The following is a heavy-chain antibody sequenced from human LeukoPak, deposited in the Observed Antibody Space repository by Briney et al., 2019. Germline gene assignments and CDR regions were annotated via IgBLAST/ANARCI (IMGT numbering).Heavy chain of an antibody. D-gene: IGHD6-13*01. Sequence: GASVKVSCKASGGTFISYAISWVRQAPGQGLEWMGIINPSGGSTSYAQKFQGRVTMTRDTSTSTVYMELSSLRSEDTAVYYCASWGQAAAGRFDYWGQGTLVTVSS. V-gene: IGHV1-46*01. CDR1: GGTFISYA. CDR3: ASWGQAAAGRFDY. CDR2: INPSGGST. J-gene: IGHJ4*02.